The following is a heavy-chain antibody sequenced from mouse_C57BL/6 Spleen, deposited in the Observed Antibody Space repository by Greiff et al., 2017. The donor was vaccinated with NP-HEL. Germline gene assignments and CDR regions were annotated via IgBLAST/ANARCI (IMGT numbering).Heavy chain of an antibody. CDR2: INPYNGGT. Sequence: EVQLQQSGPVLVKPGASVKMSCKASGYTFTDYYMNWVKQSHGKSLEWIGVINPYNGGTSYNQKFKGKATLTVDKSSSTAYRELNSLTSEDSAVYYCARRAYYSNYFDYWGQGTTLTVSS. V-gene: IGHV1-19*01. CDR3: ARRAYYSNYFDY. CDR1: GYTFTDYY. J-gene: IGHJ2*01. D-gene: IGHD2-5*01.